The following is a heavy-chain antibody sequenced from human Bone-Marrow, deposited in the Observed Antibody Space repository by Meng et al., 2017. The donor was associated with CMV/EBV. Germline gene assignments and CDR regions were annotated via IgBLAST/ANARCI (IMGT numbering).Heavy chain of an antibody. V-gene: IGHV3-30*02. Sequence: GGSLRLSCAVSRFTFTRHDMHWVRQAPGKGLEWVSFIRYDGSNKYYADSVKGRFTISRDNSKNTLYLQMNSLRAEDTAVYYCAKDLTGDNAFDVWGQGTMVTVSS. J-gene: IGHJ3*01. CDR1: RFTFTRHD. D-gene: IGHD1-26*01. CDR3: AKDLTGDNAFDV. CDR2: IRYDGSNK.